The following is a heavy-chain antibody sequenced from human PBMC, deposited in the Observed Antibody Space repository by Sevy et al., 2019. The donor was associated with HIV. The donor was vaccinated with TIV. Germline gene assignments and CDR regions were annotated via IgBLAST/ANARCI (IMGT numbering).Heavy chain of an antibody. CDR1: GFIFNDYW. V-gene: IGHV3-7*03. CDR2: INEDGSKQ. D-gene: IGHD2-15*01. Sequence: GGSLRLSCAASGFIFNDYWMHWVRQAPGKGLEWVANINEDGSKQYYVDSVKGRFTISRDNAKSSVFLEMNSLRVDDAAIYYCARAIGISASFWGQGTLVIVSS. CDR3: ARAIGISASF. J-gene: IGHJ4*02.